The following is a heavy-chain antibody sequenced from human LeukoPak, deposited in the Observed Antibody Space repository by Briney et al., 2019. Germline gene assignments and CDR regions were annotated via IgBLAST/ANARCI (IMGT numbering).Heavy chain of an antibody. D-gene: IGHD2-2*01. CDR3: ARVSSTSRHWFDP. CDR2: IYTSGST. V-gene: IGHV4-61*02. J-gene: IGHJ5*02. Sequence: IERIYTSGSTNYNPSLKSRVTISVDTSKNQFSLKLSSVTAADTAVYYCARVSSTSRHWFDPWGQGTLVTVSS.